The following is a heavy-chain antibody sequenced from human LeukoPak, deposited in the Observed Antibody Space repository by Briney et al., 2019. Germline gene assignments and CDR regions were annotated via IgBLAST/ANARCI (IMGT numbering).Heavy chain of an antibody. D-gene: IGHD6-13*01. CDR1: GYTFTGYY. J-gene: IGHJ4*02. Sequence: ASVKVSCKASGYTFTGYYMHWVRQAPGQGLEWMGWINPNSGGTNYAQKFQGRVTMTRDTSISTAYMELSRLRSDDTAVYYCARRLGAAAGYDYWGQGTLVTVSS. V-gene: IGHV1-2*02. CDR2: INPNSGGT. CDR3: ARRLGAAAGYDY.